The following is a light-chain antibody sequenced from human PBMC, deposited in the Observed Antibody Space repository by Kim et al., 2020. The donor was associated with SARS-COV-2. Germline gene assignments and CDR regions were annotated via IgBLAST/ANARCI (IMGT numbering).Light chain of an antibody. CDR1: QSILSSSNNKSY. J-gene: IGKJ4*01. CDR2: WSS. Sequence: ATINCKSSQSILSSSNNKSYLSGYQHKPGKPPKLLISWSSTRESGVPDRSSGSGSGTDFTLPISSLHAEDVAVYYCQQYYSTPLSFGGVTKVDIK. CDR3: QQYYSTPLS. V-gene: IGKV4-1*01.